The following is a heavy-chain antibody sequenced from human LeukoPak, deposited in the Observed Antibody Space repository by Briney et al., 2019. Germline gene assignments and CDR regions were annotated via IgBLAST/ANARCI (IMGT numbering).Heavy chain of an antibody. D-gene: IGHD2-15*01. V-gene: IGHV3-30*18. J-gene: IGHJ5*02. CDR2: ISYDGSNK. CDR3: AKGTCLLSLALYCRDSLDP. Sequence: GRSLRLSCAASGFTFSSYGMHWVRQAPGKGLEWVAVISYDGSNKYYADSVKGRFTISRDNSKNTLYLQMNSLRAEDTAVYYCAKGTCLLSLALYCRDSLDPWGQGTLVTVSS. CDR1: GFTFSSYG.